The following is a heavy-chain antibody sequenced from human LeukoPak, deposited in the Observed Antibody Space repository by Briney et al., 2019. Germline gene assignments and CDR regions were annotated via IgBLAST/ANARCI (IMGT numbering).Heavy chain of an antibody. V-gene: IGHV1-18*01. CDR3: ARAGEVVPAANQARNWFDP. J-gene: IGHJ5*02. CDR2: ISAYNGNT. D-gene: IGHD2-2*01. CDR1: GYTFTSYG. Sequence: ASVKVSCKASGYTFTSYGISWVRQAPGQGLEWMGWISAYNGNTNYAQKLQGRVTMTTDTSTSTAYMELRSLRSDDTAVYYCARAGEVVPAANQARNWFDPWGQGTLVTVSS.